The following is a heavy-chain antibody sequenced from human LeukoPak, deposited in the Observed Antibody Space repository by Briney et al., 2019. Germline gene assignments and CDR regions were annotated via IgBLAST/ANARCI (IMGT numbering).Heavy chain of an antibody. Sequence: KPGGSLRLSCAASGFTFSDYYMSWIRQAPGKGLERVSYISSSGSTIYYADSVKGRFSISRDTSKNTLYLQMNSLRAEDTAVYYCGSSTAHYYNYGMDVWGQGATVTVSS. D-gene: IGHD2-21*02. CDR3: GSSTAHYYNYGMDV. J-gene: IGHJ6*02. V-gene: IGHV3-11*01. CDR2: ISSSGSTI. CDR1: GFTFSDYY.